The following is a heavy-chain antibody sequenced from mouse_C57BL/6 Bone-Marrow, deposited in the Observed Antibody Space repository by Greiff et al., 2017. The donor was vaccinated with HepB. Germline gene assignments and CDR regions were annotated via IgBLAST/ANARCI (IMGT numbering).Heavy chain of an antibody. J-gene: IGHJ3*01. CDR2: ISDGGSYT. V-gene: IGHV5-4*01. CDR3: AREGFFFAWFAY. CDR1: GFTFSSYA. Sequence: EVQLQESGGGLVKPGGSLKLSCAASGFTFSSYAMSWVRQTPEKRLEWVATISDGGSYTYYPDNVKGRFTISRDNAKNNLYLQMSHLKSEDTAMYYCAREGFFFAWFAYWGQGTLVTVSA.